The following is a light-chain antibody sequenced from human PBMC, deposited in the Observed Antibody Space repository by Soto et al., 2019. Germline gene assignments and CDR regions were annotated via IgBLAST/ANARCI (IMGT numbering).Light chain of an antibody. J-gene: IGKJ4*01. Sequence: DIQMTQSPSTLSASVGDRVIITCRASQSISSWLAWYQQKPGKAPKLLIYDASSLESGVPSRFSGSGSGTEFTLTISSLQPDDFATYYCQQYNSYSGTFGGGTKVEIK. CDR3: QQYNSYSGT. CDR1: QSISSW. CDR2: DAS. V-gene: IGKV1-5*01.